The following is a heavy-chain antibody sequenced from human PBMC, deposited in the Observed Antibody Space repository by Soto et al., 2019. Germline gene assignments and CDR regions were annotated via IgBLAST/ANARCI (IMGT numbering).Heavy chain of an antibody. Sequence: QVQLVQSGAEVKKPGASVNVSCKASGYTFTGYYILWVRQAPGEGLEWMWWISPKNGRTKYGQRFQDRVTMTRDTSISPAIMGPSRLRSDDSAVYYCARRTSDNSGDYFAGWFDPWGQGTLVTVPS. V-gene: IGHV1-2*02. CDR3: ARRTSDNSGDYFAGWFDP. CDR1: GYTFTGYY. J-gene: IGHJ5*02. D-gene: IGHD3-22*01. CDR2: ISPKNGRT.